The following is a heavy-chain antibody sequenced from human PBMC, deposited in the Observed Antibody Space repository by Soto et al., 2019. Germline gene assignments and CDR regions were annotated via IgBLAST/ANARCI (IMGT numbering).Heavy chain of an antibody. V-gene: IGHV3-23*01. D-gene: IGHD2-8*01. CDR1: GFNFRNFP. J-gene: IGHJ5*02. Sequence: PGGSLRLSCAASGFNFRNFPMTWVRQVPGQGLEYVSSITSSGEQTFYADSVKGRFSISRDNSKGILHPQMNSLRAEDTAIYHCAKGVIDRGANAWGQGTVVTVSS. CDR3: AKGVIDRGANA. CDR2: ITSSGEQT.